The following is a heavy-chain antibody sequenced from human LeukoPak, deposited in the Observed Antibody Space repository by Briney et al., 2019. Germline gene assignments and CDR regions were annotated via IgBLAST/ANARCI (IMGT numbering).Heavy chain of an antibody. V-gene: IGHV1-8*01. CDR2: MDPNSGNT. D-gene: IGHD6-6*01. CDR1: GYTFTSYD. Sequence: ASVKVSCKASGYTFTSYDINWVRQATGHGLEWMGWMDPNSGNTGYAQKFQGRVTMTRNTSISTAYMELSSLRSEDTSMYYYARGQMAGIAARRDFDYWGQGTLVTVSS. CDR3: ARGQMAGIAARRDFDY. J-gene: IGHJ4*02.